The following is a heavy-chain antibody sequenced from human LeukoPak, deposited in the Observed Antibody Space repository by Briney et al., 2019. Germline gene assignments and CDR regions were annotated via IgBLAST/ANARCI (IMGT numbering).Heavy chain of an antibody. CDR1: GFTFSSYW. CDR2: IKQDGSEK. D-gene: IGHD3-22*01. V-gene: IGHV3-7*01. Sequence: GGSLRLSCAASGFTFSSYWMSWVRQAPGKGLEWVANIKQDGSEKYYLDSVKGRFTISRDNARNSLYLQMNSLRVEDTAVYYCARYTLDSSTMTLSLSYWGQGTLVTVSS. J-gene: IGHJ4*02. CDR3: ARYTLDSSTMTLSLSY.